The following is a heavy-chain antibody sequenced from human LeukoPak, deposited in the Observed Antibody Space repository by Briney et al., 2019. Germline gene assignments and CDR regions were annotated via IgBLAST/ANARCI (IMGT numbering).Heavy chain of an antibody. CDR2: IYPDDSDT. D-gene: IGHD4-11*01. J-gene: IGHJ3*02. Sequence: GESLKISCKGSGYRFSDYWIGWVRQMSGKGPGWMGIIYPDDSDTRYGPSFQGHVTISVDKSINTAYLQWSSLKASDTAMYYCARRMGTTRNDAFDIWGQGTMVTVSS. V-gene: IGHV5-51*01. CDR1: GYRFSDYW. CDR3: ARRMGTTRNDAFDI.